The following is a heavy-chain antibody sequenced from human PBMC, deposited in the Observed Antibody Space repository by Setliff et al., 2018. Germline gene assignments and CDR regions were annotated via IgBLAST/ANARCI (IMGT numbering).Heavy chain of an antibody. CDR2: IIPIFGTA. Sequence: GASVKVSCKASGGTFSSYAISWVRQAPGQGLEWMGGIIPIFGTASYAQKFQGRVTITADESTSTAYMELSSLRSEDTAVYYCARGGYSYGYWYYYMDVWGKGTTVTVSS. CDR1: GGTFSSYA. V-gene: IGHV1-69*13. D-gene: IGHD5-18*01. J-gene: IGHJ6*03. CDR3: ARGGYSYGYWYYYMDV.